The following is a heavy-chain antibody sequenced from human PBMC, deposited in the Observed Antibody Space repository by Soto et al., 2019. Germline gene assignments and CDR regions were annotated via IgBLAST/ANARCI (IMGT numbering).Heavy chain of an antibody. CDR3: ARHISYYDSSGPNWFDP. V-gene: IGHV5-51*01. J-gene: IGHJ5*02. D-gene: IGHD3-22*01. Sequence: GESLKISFKGSGYSFTSYWIGWVRQMPGKGLEWMGIIYPGDSDTRYSPSFQGQVTISADKSISTAYLQWSSLKASDTAMYYCARHISYYDSSGPNWFDPWGQGTLVTVSS. CDR2: IYPGDSDT. CDR1: GYSFTSYW.